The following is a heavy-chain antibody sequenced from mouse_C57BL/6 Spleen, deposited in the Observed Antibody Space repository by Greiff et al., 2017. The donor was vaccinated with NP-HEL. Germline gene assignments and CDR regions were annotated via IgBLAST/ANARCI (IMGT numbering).Heavy chain of an antibody. J-gene: IGHJ3*01. V-gene: IGHV3-6*01. D-gene: IGHD2-4*01. Sequence: VQLKESGPGLVKPSQSLSLTCSVTGYSITSGYYWNWIRQFPGNKLEWMGYISYDGSNNYNPSLKNRISITRDTSKNQFFLKLNSVTTEDTATYYCARDGVYYDYDGAYWGQGTLVTVSA. CDR3: ARDGVYYDYDGAY. CDR2: ISYDGSN. CDR1: GYSITSGYY.